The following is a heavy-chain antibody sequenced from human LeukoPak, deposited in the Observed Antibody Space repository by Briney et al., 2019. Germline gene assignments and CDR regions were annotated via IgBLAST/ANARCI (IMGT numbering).Heavy chain of an antibody. Sequence: SETLSLTCTVSGASISSDYWNWIRQPPGKGLEWIAYTRYSADTNHNPSLKSRVTISVDTSKNQFSLKLSSVTAADTAVYYCARVFDYDDYLDYWGQGTLVTVSS. CDR2: TRYSADT. CDR3: ARVFDYDDYLDY. D-gene: IGHD3-9*01. V-gene: IGHV4-59*01. CDR1: GASISSDY. J-gene: IGHJ4*02.